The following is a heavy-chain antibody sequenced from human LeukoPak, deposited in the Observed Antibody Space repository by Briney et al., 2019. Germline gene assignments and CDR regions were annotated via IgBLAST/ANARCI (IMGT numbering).Heavy chain of an antibody. Sequence: PSETLSLTCTVSGGSISRYHWIWIRQPPGKGPEWIGYIYYSGGTNYNPSLKSRVTMSVDTSKNQFSLTLASVTAADTAVYYCTRRAAAVGTFYMDVRGEGTTVTVSS. CDR1: GGSISRYH. CDR3: TRRAAAVGTFYMDV. D-gene: IGHD6-13*01. V-gene: IGHV4-59*01. CDR2: IYYSGGT. J-gene: IGHJ6*03.